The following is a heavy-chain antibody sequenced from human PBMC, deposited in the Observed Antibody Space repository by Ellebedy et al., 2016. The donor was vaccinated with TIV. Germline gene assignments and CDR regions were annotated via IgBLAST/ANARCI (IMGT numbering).Heavy chain of an antibody. V-gene: IGHV3-53*01. Sequence: GESLKISCAASGFTVSSNYMSWVRQAPGKGLEWVSVIYSGGSTYYADSVKGRFTISRDESKNTLHLQMNSLRAEDTAVYYCARRPDRDGYFDYWGQGTLVTVSS. CDR2: IYSGGST. CDR1: GFTVSSNY. D-gene: IGHD5-24*01. J-gene: IGHJ4*02. CDR3: ARRPDRDGYFDY.